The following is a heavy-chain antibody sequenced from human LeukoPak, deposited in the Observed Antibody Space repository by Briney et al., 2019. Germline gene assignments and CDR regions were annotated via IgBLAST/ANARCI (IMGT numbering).Heavy chain of an antibody. CDR2: IYYSGST. CDR1: GGSISSYY. Sequence: PSETLSLTCTVSGGSISSYYWSWIRQPPGKGLEWIGYIYYSGSTNYNPSLKSRVTISVDTSKNQFSLKLSSVTAADTAVYYCAREGARRNWFDPWGQGTLVTVSS. J-gene: IGHJ5*02. D-gene: IGHD1-26*01. CDR3: AREGARRNWFDP. V-gene: IGHV4-59*01.